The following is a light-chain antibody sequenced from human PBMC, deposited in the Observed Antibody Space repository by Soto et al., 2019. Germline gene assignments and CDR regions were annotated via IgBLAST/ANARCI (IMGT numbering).Light chain of an antibody. CDR3: QQYNNWPPRFT. J-gene: IGKJ3*01. V-gene: IGKV3-15*01. Sequence: EIVMTQSPATLSVSPGERATLSCRASQSVSSNLAWYQQKPGQAPRLLIYGASTRATGIPARFSDSGSGTEFTLTISSLQSEDFAVDYCQQYNNWPPRFTFGPGTKVDIK. CDR2: GAS. CDR1: QSVSSN.